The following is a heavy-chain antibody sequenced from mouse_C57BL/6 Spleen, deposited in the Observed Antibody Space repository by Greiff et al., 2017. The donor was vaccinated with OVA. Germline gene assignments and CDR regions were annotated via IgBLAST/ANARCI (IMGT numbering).Heavy chain of an antibody. V-gene: IGHV14-3*01. CDR1: GFNIKNTY. D-gene: IGHD1-1*01. J-gene: IGHJ4*01. CDR2: IDPANGTT. CDR3: ASGVLRSYYAMDD. Sequence: VQLQQSVAELVRPGASVKLSCTASGFNIKNTYMHWVKQRPEPGLEWIGRIDPANGTTKYAPKFQGKATITADTSSNTAYLQLSSLTSEDTAVYYCASGVLRSYYAMDDWGQGTSVTVSS.